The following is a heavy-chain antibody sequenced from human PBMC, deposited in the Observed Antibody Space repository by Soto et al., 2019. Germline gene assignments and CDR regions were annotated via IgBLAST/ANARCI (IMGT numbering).Heavy chain of an antibody. CDR3: AKILQLGDFAYYYYGMDV. CDR1: GFTFSSYG. J-gene: IGHJ6*02. V-gene: IGHV3-30*18. CDR2: ISYDGSNK. D-gene: IGHD2-21*02. Sequence: QVQLVESGGGVVQPGRSLRLSCAASGFTFSSYGMHWVRQAPGKGRERVAVISYDGSNKYYADSVKGRFTISRDNSKNTLYLQMNSLRAEDTAVYYCAKILQLGDFAYYYYGMDVWGQGTTVTVSS.